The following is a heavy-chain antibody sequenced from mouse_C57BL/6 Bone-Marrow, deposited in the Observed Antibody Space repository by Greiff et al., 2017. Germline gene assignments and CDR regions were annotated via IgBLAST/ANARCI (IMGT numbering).Heavy chain of an antibody. D-gene: IGHD1-1*01. J-gene: IGHJ2*01. CDR2: INPYNGGT. CDR1: GYTFTDYY. V-gene: IGHV1-19*01. Sequence: EVQLQQSGPVLVKPGASVKMSCKASGYTFTDYYMNWVKQSHGKSLEWIGVINPYNGGTSYNQKFKGKATLTVDKSSSTAYMELNSLTSEDSAVYDCARGPYYYGSSPVYFDYWGQGTTLTVSS. CDR3: ARGPYYYGSSPVYFDY.